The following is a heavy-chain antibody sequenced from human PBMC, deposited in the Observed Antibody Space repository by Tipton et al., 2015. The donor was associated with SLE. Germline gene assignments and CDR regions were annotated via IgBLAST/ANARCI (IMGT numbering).Heavy chain of an antibody. Sequence: TLSLTCTVSGGSIISNYWSWVRQPPGRGLEWIGYGYNSGTSHYNPSLKSRVTISVDTSKNQFSLKVNSVTAADTAVYYCARLNDATAIASFDYWGQGNLVTVPS. V-gene: IGHV4-59*01. D-gene: IGHD2-21*02. CDR1: GGSIISNY. CDR3: ARLNDATAIASFDY. CDR2: GYNSGTS. J-gene: IGHJ4*02.